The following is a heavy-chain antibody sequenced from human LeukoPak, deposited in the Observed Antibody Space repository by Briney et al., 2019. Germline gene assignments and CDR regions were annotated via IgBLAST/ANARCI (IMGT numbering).Heavy chain of an antibody. V-gene: IGHV3-30*14. CDR2: ISYDGSNK. CDR1: GFTFSSYA. Sequence: GGSLRLSCAASGFTFSSYAMHWVRQAPGKGLEWVAVISYDGSNKYYADSVKGRFTISRDNSKNTLYLQMASLRGEDTAVYYCARAPREGFSGSYHDYWGQGTLVTVSS. J-gene: IGHJ4*02. CDR3: ARAPREGFSGSYHDY. D-gene: IGHD1-26*01.